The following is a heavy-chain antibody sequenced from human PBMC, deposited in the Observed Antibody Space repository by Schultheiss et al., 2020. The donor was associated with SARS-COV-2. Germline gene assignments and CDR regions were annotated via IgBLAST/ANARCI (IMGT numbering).Heavy chain of an antibody. CDR2: IYPRDSDT. CDR1: GYTFAFSW. Sequence: GESLKISCKTSGYTFAFSWIGWVRQMPGKGLEWMWIIYPRDSDTIYSPSFQGQVTISVDMSINTAYLQLNSLKASDTAIYYCARRQGGLDYWGQGTLVTVSS. CDR3: ARRQGGLDY. J-gene: IGHJ4*02. V-gene: IGHV5-51*01.